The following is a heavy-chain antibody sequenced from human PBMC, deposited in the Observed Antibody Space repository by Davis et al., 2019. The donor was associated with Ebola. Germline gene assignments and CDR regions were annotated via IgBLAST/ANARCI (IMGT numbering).Heavy chain of an antibody. Sequence: GRSTISRDNAKNSLYLQMNSLRAEDTAVYYCARDAVVPAAQFYYYYYGMDVWGQGTTVTVSS. J-gene: IGHJ6*02. CDR3: ARDAVVPAAQFYYYYYGMDV. V-gene: IGHV3-48*03. D-gene: IGHD2-2*01.